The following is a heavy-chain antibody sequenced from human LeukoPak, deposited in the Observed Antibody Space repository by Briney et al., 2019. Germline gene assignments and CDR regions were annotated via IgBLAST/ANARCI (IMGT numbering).Heavy chain of an antibody. Sequence: ASVKVSCKASGYSLTSYALNWVRQAPGQGLEWMGWINTNTGNPTYAQGFTGRFVFSLDTSVSTAYLQISSLKAEDTAVYYCARHPGKGRYCSGGSCYSGFDDWFDPWGQGTLVTVSS. CDR1: GYSLTSYA. V-gene: IGHV7-4-1*02. J-gene: IGHJ5*02. D-gene: IGHD2-15*01. CDR3: ARHPGKGRYCSGGSCYSGFDDWFDP. CDR2: INTNTGNP.